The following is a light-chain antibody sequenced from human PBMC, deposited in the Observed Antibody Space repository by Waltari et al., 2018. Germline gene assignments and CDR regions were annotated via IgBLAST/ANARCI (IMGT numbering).Light chain of an antibody. J-gene: IGKJ4*01. Sequence: EIVLTQSPATLSLSPGDRATPYCRASQSVSSYLAWYQQKPGQAPRLLIYDASNRATGIPARFSGSGSGTDFTLTISSLEPEDFAVYYCQQRSNWPPGDLTFGGGTKVEIK. CDR2: DAS. CDR3: QQRSNWPPGDLT. CDR1: QSVSSY. V-gene: IGKV3-11*01.